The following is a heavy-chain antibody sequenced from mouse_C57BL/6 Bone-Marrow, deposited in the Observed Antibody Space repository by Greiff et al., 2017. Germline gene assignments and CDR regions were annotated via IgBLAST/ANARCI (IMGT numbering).Heavy chain of an antibody. CDR1: GYTFTDYY. CDR2: IFPGSGST. Sequence: QVQLQQSGPELVKPGASVKISCKASGYTFTDYYINWVKPRPGQGLEWIGWIFPGSGSTYYNEKFKGKATLTVDKSSTTAYMLLSSRTSEDAAVYFCSRDTTVVDWYFDVWGTGTTVTVSS. J-gene: IGHJ1*03. CDR3: SRDTTVVDWYFDV. V-gene: IGHV1-75*01. D-gene: IGHD1-1*01.